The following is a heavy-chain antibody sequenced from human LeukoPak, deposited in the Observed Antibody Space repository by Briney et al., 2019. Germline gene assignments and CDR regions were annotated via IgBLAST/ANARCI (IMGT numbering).Heavy chain of an antibody. D-gene: IGHD2-2*01. V-gene: IGHV1-69*13. Sequence: SVEVSCKAPGGTFSSYAISWVRQAPGQGLEWMGGIIPIFGTANYAQKFQGRVTITADESTSTAYMELSSLRSEDTAVYYCARGTEGLDAFDIWGQGTMVTVSS. CDR3: ARGTEGLDAFDI. CDR2: IIPIFGTA. J-gene: IGHJ3*02. CDR1: GGTFSSYA.